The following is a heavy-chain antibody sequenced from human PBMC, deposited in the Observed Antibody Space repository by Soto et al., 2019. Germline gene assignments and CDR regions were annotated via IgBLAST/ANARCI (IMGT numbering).Heavy chain of an antibody. CDR2: TYYRSTWSN. Sequence: QVQLQQSGPGLVKPSQTLSLTCAISGASVSSNSAAWTWIRQSPSRGLEWLGRTYYRSTWSNDYTISVKSRTAINPDTSNNQCSLHLNSVTPEDTAVYYGARPIAATGTSGTFDYWGQGTLVTVSS. D-gene: IGHD6-13*01. CDR3: ARPIAATGTSGTFDY. CDR1: GASVSSNSAA. J-gene: IGHJ4*02. V-gene: IGHV6-1*01.